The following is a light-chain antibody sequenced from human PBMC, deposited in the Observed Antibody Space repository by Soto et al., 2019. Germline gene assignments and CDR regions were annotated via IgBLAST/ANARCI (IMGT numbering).Light chain of an antibody. J-gene: IGKJ2*01. Sequence: EIVLTQSPGTLSLSPGERATLSCRASQSVSSSYLAWYQQKPGQAPRLLIYLASSRATGIPDRFSGSGSGTDFTLTIRRLEPEDFATYYCQQSYSTPRTFGQGTKLEIK. CDR1: QSVSSSY. CDR2: LAS. CDR3: QQSYSTPRT. V-gene: IGKV3-20*01.